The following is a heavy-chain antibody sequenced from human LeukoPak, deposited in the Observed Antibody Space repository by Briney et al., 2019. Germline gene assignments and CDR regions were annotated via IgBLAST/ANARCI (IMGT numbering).Heavy chain of an antibody. D-gene: IGHD3-10*01. CDR3: AREARARWFPYYYYGMDV. CDR1: GGSFSGYY. Sequence: SETLSLTCAVYGGSFSGYYWSWIRQPPGKGLEWIGEINHSGSTNYNPSLKSRVTISVDTSKNQFSLKLSSVTAADTAVYYCAREARARWFPYYYYGMDVWGQGTTVTVSS. J-gene: IGHJ6*02. V-gene: IGHV4-34*01. CDR2: INHSGST.